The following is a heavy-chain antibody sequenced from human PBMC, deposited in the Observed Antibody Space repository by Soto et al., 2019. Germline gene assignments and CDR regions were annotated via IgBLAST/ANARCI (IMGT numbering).Heavy chain of an antibody. CDR2: ISSTSKYI. J-gene: IGHJ5*01. D-gene: IGHD1-26*01. V-gene: IGHV3-21*03. CDR3: ARGLRSGWFEY. CDR1: GFTFSNYS. Sequence: EVQLVESGGGLVKPGGSLRVSCAASGFTFSNYSMNWVRQAPGKGLEWVSSISSTSKYIYYADSVKGRFTISRDNAKKALYLKMNSLRAENTGVYDCARGLRSGWFEYWGQGNLGTVS.